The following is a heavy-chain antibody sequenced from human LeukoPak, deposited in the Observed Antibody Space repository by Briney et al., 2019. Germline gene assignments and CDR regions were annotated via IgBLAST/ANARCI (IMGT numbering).Heavy chain of an antibody. V-gene: IGHV3-23*01. D-gene: IGHD6-13*01. J-gene: IGHJ4*02. CDR1: GFTFSSYA. Sequence: GGSLRLSCAASGFTFSSYAMSWVRQAPGKGLEWVSAISGSGGSTYYADSVKGRFTFSRDNSKNTLYLEMASLRAEDTAVYYCAKGSAVSRPYYFDYWGQGTLVTVSS. CDR3: AKGSAVSRPYYFDY. CDR2: ISGSGGST.